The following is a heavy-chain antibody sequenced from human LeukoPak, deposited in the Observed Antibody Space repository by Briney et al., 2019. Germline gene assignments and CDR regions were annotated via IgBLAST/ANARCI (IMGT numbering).Heavy chain of an antibody. CDR1: GGSISSYY. CDR3: ARVVQLERRIDYYGMDV. D-gene: IGHD1-1*01. J-gene: IGHJ6*02. CDR2: IYYSGST. Sequence: PSETLSLTCTVSGGSISSYYWSWIRQPPGKELEWIGYIYYSGSTNYNPSLKSRVTISVDTSKNQFSLKLSSVTAADTAVYYCARVVQLERRIDYYGMDVWGQGTTVTVSS. V-gene: IGHV4-59*01.